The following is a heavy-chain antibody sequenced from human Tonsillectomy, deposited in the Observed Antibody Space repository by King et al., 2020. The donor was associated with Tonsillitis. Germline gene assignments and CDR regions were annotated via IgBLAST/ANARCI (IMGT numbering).Heavy chain of an antibody. Sequence: QLQESGPGLVKPSETLSLTCTVSGGSISSSSYYWGWIRQPPGKGLEWIGSIYYSGSIYYNPSLKFRVTQSADTSKNQFSLKLSSVTAADTAVYYCATRDYSSSWYYYFDYWGQGTLVTVSS. J-gene: IGHJ4*02. CDR3: ATRDYSSSWYYYFDY. D-gene: IGHD6-13*01. CDR2: IYYSGSI. V-gene: IGHV4-39*01. CDR1: GGSISSSSYY.